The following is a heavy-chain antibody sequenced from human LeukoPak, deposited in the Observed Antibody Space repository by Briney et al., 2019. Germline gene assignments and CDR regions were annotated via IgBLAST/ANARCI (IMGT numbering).Heavy chain of an antibody. CDR3: TRELWPADY. D-gene: IGHD3-16*01. V-gene: IGHV3-7*01. CDR1: GFTFTNYF. Sequence: GGSLRLSCETSGFTFTNYFMGWVRQAPGKGLEWVANIKPDGGEEYYVDSVKGRFTISSDTAKNSVYLRMDSLRVEDTAVYYCTRELWPADYWGQGILVTVSS. CDR2: IKPDGGEE. J-gene: IGHJ4*02.